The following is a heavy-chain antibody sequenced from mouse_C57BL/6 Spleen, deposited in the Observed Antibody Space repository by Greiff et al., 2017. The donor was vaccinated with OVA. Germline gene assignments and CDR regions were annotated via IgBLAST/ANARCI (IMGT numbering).Heavy chain of an antibody. CDR1: GYTFTSYD. D-gene: IGHD3-2*02. CDR3: ASGADSSGYWFAY. Sequence: QVHVKQSGPELVKPGASVKLSCKASGYTFTSYDINWVKQRPGQGLEWIGWIYPRDGSTKYNEKFKGKATLTVDTSSSTAYMELHSLTSEDSAVYFCASGADSSGYWFAYWGQGTLVTVSA. V-gene: IGHV1-85*01. J-gene: IGHJ3*01. CDR2: IYPRDGST.